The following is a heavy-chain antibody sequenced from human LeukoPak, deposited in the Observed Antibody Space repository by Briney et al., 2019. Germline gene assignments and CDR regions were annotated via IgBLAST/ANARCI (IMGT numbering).Heavy chain of an antibody. CDR2: ISYSGNNI. CDR3: AKGDIVGATWKDAFDI. D-gene: IGHD1-26*01. V-gene: IGHV3-30*07. CDR1: GFTFSSYA. J-gene: IGHJ3*02. Sequence: GGSLRLSCAASGFTFSSYAMHWVRQAPDRGLEWVAVISYSGNNIYYADSVKGRFTISRDNSKNTLYLQMNSLRAEDTAVYYCAKGDIVGATWKDAFDIWGQGTMVTVSS.